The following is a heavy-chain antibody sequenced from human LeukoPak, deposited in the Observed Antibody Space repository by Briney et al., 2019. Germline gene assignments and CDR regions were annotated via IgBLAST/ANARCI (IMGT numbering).Heavy chain of an antibody. V-gene: IGHV1-18*01. J-gene: IGHJ4*02. CDR3: ARGGLEWKLENFDY. CDR1: GYTFTRYG. Sequence: ASVKVSCKASGYTFTRYGMSWVRQAPGQGLEWMGWISGSNGNTNYAQKLQGRVTMTTDTSTGTAYMELRSLRSDDTAVYYCARGGLEWKLENFDYWGQGTLVTVSS. D-gene: IGHD3-3*01. CDR2: ISGSNGNT.